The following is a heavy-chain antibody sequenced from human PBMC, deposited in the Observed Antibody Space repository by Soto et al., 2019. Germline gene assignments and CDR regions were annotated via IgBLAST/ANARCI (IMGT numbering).Heavy chain of an antibody. J-gene: IGHJ6*02. V-gene: IGHV3-30*04. CDR3: ARGGYGMDV. CDR1: GFTFSSYA. CDR2: ISYDGSNK. Sequence: GGSLRLSCAASGFTFSSYAMHWVRQAPGKGLEWVAVISYDGSNKYYADSVKGRFTISRDNSKNTLYLQMNSLRAEDTAVYYCARGGYGMDVWGQGTTVTVSS.